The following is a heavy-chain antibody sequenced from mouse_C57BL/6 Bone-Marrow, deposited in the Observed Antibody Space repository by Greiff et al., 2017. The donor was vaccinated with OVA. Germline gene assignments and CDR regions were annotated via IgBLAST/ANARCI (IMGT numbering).Heavy chain of an antibody. J-gene: IGHJ3*01. D-gene: IGHD2-1*01. CDR1: GYTFTGYW. CDR2: ILPGSGST. CDR3: ASSGNPAWFAY. Sequence: VQLHQQSGAELMKPGASVKLSCKATGYTFTGYWIEWVKQRPGHGLEWIGEILPGSGSTNYNEKFKGKATFTADTSSNTAYMQLSSLTTEDSAIYYCASSGNPAWFAYWGQGTLVTVSA. V-gene: IGHV1-9*01.